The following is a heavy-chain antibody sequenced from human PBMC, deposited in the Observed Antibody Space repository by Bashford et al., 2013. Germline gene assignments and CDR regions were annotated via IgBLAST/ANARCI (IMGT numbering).Heavy chain of an antibody. CDR2: ISYEASTQ. CDR3: AKDARPETSGYHGDY. J-gene: IGHJ4*02. D-gene: IGHD3-22*01. CDR1: GFTFSSYG. Sequence: GGSLRLSCAASGFTFSSYGMHWVRQAPGKGLEWVAVISYEASTQYYADSVKGRFTISRDNSQNTLYLQMNSLRPEDTAVYYCAKDARPETSGYHGDYWGQGTLVTVSS. V-gene: IGHV3-30*18.